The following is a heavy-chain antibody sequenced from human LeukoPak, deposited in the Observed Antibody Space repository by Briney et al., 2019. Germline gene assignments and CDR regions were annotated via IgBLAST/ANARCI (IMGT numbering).Heavy chain of an antibody. CDR3: ARFSPRAMGNYLDF. D-gene: IGHD7-27*01. CDR2: LSSGDNT. J-gene: IGHJ4*02. CDR1: GFNVNSYY. V-gene: IGHV3-53*01. Sequence: GGSLRLSCAASGFNVNSYYMSWVRQAPGRGLEWVSALSSGDNTHYADSVNGRFTISRDNSKNTLYLQLNSLRAEDTAVYYCARFSPRAMGNYLDFWGQGTLVTVSS.